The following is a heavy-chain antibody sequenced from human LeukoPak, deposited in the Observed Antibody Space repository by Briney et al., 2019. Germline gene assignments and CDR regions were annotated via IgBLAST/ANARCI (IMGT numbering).Heavy chain of an antibody. CDR2: IYYSGST. Sequence: PSETLSLTCTVSGGSISSSSYYWGWIRQPPGKGLEWIGSIYYSGSTYYNPSLKSRVTISVDTSKNQFSLKLSSVTAADTAVYYCASMRDRVLLWFGGLSIDYWGQGTLVTVSS. V-gene: IGHV4-39*01. CDR1: GGSISSSSYY. J-gene: IGHJ4*02. D-gene: IGHD3-10*01. CDR3: ASMRDRVLLWFGGLSIDY.